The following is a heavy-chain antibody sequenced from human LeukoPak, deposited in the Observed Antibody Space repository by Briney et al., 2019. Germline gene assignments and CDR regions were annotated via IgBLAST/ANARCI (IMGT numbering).Heavy chain of an antibody. D-gene: IGHD4-17*01. Sequence: PSETLSLTCTVSGGSISSSSYYWSWIRQPPGKGLEWIGYIYYSGSTNYNPSLKSRVTISVDTSKNQFSLKLSSVTAADTAVYYCARDYLTTEAFDIWGQGTMVTVSS. J-gene: IGHJ3*02. CDR3: ARDYLTTEAFDI. V-gene: IGHV4-61*01. CDR1: GGSISSSSYY. CDR2: IYYSGST.